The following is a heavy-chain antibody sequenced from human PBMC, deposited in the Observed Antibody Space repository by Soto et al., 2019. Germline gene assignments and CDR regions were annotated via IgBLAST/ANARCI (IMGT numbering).Heavy chain of an antibody. V-gene: IGHV3-30*18. D-gene: IGHD3-10*01. J-gene: IGHJ4*02. CDR2: ISYDGSYE. CDR3: ANGLYGSGTYQPEFDY. Sequence: GGSLRLSCAASGSTFSNYDMHWVRQAPGKGLEWVASISYDGSYEYYGDSVRGRFTISRDNSKNTLYLQMNSLRAEDTAEYYCANGLYGSGTYQPEFDYWGQGTLVTVSS. CDR1: GSTFSNYD.